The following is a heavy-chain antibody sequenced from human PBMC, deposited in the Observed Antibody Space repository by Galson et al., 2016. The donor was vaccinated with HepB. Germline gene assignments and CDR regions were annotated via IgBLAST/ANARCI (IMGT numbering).Heavy chain of an antibody. CDR2: ITSTGAKT. CDR3: ARKVLHHFDSSGYFPGPLDM. J-gene: IGHJ3*02. Sequence: SLRLSCAASGFPYSSHAMTWVRQAPGKGLEWISAITSTGAKTFYADSVKGRFNISRDNSKSTLSLQMNNLRAEDTALYYCARKVLHHFDSSGYFPGPLDMWGQGTLVTVSS. CDR1: GFPYSSHA. V-gene: IGHV3-23*01. D-gene: IGHD3-22*01.